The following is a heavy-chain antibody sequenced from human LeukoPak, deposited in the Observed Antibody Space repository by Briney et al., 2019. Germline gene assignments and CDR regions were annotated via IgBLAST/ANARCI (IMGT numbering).Heavy chain of an antibody. CDR3: ASASSRSYLDAFDI. J-gene: IGHJ3*02. Sequence: ASETLSLTCTVSGGSISSGDYYWSWIRQPPGKGLEWIGYIYYSGSTYYNPSLKSRVTISVDTSKNQFSLKLSSVTAADTAVYYCASASSRSYLDAFDIWGQGTMVTVSS. CDR2: IYYSGST. D-gene: IGHD1-26*01. V-gene: IGHV4-30-4*02. CDR1: GGSISSGDYY.